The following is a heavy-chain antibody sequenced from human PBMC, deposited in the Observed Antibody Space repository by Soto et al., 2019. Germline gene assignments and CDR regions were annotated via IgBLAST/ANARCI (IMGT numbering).Heavy chain of an antibody. CDR2: SRNKANSYTT. CDR1: ELNFIDHD. CDR3: ARDFYYDSSGYQGAFDI. V-gene: IGHV3-72*01. J-gene: IGHJ3*02. D-gene: IGHD3-22*01. Sequence: PGRSKRVSCRAAELNFIDHDRDWVSKDPGKGLEWVGRSRNKANSYTTEYAASVKGRFTISRDDSKNSLYLQMNSLRAEDTAVYYCARDFYYDSSGYQGAFDIWGQGTMVTVSS.